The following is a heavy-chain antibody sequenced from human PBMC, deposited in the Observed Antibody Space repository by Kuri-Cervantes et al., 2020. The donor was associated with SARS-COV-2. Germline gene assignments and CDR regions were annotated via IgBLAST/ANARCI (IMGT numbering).Heavy chain of an antibody. V-gene: IGHV4-59*08. CDR2: IYYSGST. CDR1: GGSISSHY. Sequence: SETLSLTCTVSGGSISSHYWSWIRQPPGKGLEWIGYIYYSGSTYYNPSLKSRVTISVDTSKNQFSLKLSSVTAADTAVYYCARPEGDTYCSGGSCYSFAFDIWGQGTMVTVSS. J-gene: IGHJ3*02. D-gene: IGHD2-15*01. CDR3: ARPEGDTYCSGGSCYSFAFDI.